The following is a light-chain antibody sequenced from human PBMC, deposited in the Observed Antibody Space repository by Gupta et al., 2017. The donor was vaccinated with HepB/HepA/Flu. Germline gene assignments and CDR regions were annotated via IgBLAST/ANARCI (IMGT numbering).Light chain of an antibody. V-gene: IGLV1-44*01. Sequence: QSVLTQPPSASGTPGQRVTISCSGSSSNIGSNTVNWYQQLPGTAPKLLIYSNNQRPSGVPDRFSGSKSGTSASLAISGLQSEDEADYYCAAWDDSLNGPVVFGGRTKLTVL. J-gene: IGLJ2*01. CDR1: SSNIGSNT. CDR3: AAWDDSLNGPVV. CDR2: SNN.